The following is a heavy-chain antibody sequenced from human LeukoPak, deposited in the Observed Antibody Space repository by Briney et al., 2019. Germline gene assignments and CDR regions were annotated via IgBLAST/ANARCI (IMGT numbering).Heavy chain of an antibody. V-gene: IGHV3-53*01. D-gene: IGHD2-21*02. J-gene: IGHJ6*03. CDR2: MYITGST. CDR1: GFSVSNNH. CDR3: AAAYCGGDCYSDNHYYFMDL. Sequence: GGSLRLSCAASGFSVSNNHMSWARLSPGKGLEWVSAMYITGSTHYADSVKGRFTISRDNSKNALNLQMDSLRVEDTAVYYCAAAYCGGDCYSDNHYYFMDLWGKGTTVTVSS.